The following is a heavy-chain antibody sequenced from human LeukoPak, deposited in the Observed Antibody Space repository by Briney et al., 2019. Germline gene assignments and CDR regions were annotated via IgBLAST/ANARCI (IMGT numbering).Heavy chain of an antibody. J-gene: IGHJ3*01. CDR1: GGSISSFS. CDR2: IYFSGST. CDR3: ARRDVDTEAFHL. Sequence: SETLSLTCTVSGGSISSFSWSWIRQPPGKGLEWIGYIYFSGSTKYNPSLKSPVTMSLDTSKNQVSLRLTSVTAADTAVYYCARRDVDTEAFHLWGQGTMVTVSS. D-gene: IGHD5-18*01. V-gene: IGHV4-59*08.